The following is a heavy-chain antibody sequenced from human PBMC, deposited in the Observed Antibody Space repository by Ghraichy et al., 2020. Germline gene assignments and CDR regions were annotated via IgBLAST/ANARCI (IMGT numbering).Heavy chain of an antibody. J-gene: IGHJ2*01. CDR3: ATVPIVGATGFLILGYFDL. CDR2: FDPEDGET. CDR1: GYTLTELS. D-gene: IGHD1-26*01. Sequence: ASVKVSCKVSGYTLTELSMHWVRQAPGKGLEWMGGFDPEDGETIYAQKFQGRVTMTEDTSTDTAYMELSSLRSEDTAVYYCATVPIVGATGFLILGYFDLWGRGTLVTVSS. V-gene: IGHV1-24*01.